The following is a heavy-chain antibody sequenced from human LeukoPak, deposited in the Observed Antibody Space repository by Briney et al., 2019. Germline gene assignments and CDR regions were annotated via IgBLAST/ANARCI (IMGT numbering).Heavy chain of an antibody. D-gene: IGHD1-7*01. Sequence: SVKVSCKASGGTFSSYAISWVRQAPGQGLEWMGGIIPIFGTANYAQKFQGRVTITADESTSTAYMELSSLRPEDTAVYYCARDHGYNWNYREFDYWGQGTLVTVSS. CDR2: IIPIFGTA. CDR3: ARDHGYNWNYREFDY. CDR1: GGTFSSYA. J-gene: IGHJ4*02. V-gene: IGHV1-69*13.